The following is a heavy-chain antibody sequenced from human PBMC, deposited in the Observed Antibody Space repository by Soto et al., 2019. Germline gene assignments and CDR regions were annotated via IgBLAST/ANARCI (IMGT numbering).Heavy chain of an antibody. V-gene: IGHV4-59*01. CDR3: ARAYDGNCFDY. Sequence: NPSETLSLTCTVSGGSISSYYWSWIRQPPGKGLEWIGYIYYSGSTNYNPSLKSRVTISVDTSKNQFSLKLSSVTAADTAVYYCARAYDGNCFDYWGQGTLVTVSS. D-gene: IGHD2-15*01. J-gene: IGHJ4*02. CDR2: IYYSGST. CDR1: GGSISSYY.